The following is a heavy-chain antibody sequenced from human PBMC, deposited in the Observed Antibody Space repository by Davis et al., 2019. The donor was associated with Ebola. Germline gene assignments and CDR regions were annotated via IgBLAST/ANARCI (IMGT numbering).Heavy chain of an antibody. Sequence: GESLKISCAASGFPFTSYILSWIRQAPGKGLEWVSSITSTSDRHYIDSVRGRFTISRDNAKNSLSLQMNSLSAEDTAVYYCAGGESGWDASDIWGRGTMVTVSS. V-gene: IGHV3-69-1*01. CDR3: AGGESGWDASDI. CDR2: ITSTSDR. J-gene: IGHJ3*02. D-gene: IGHD6-19*01. CDR1: GFPFTSYI.